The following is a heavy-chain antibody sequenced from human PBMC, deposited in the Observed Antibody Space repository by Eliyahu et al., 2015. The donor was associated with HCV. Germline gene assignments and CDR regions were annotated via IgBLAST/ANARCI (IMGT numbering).Heavy chain of an antibody. CDR2: LYYTGTT. J-gene: IGHJ4*02. CDR3: AKIKSGGASWDY. Sequence: QVQLQESGPGLVRPSETLSLTCTVSGXSITSYYWSWIRQPPGKGLEWIGYLYYTGTTNSNPSFKSRVTMSIATSKNQFSLRLTSVTAADTALYYCAKIKSGGASWDYWGQGILVTVAS. CDR1: GXSITSYY. V-gene: IGHV4-59*01. D-gene: IGHD1-26*01.